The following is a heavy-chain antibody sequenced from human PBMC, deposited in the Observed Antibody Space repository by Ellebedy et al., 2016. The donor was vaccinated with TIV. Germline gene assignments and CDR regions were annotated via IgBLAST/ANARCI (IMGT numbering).Heavy chain of an antibody. CDR1: GGSISSYY. CDR3: AIVELPGDWYFDL. CDR2: IYYSGST. Sequence: MPGGSLRLSCTVSGGSISSYYWSWIRQPPGKGLEWIGYIYYSGSTNYNPSLKSRVTISVDTSKNQFSLKLSSVTAADTAVYYCAIVELPGDWYFDLWGRGTLVTVSS. V-gene: IGHV4-59*01. D-gene: IGHD1-26*01. J-gene: IGHJ2*01.